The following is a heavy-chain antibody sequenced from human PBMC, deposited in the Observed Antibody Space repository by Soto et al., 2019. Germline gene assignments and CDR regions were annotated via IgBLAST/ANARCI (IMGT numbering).Heavy chain of an antibody. V-gene: IGHV4-59*01. CDR1: GGSISSYY. Sequence: QVQLQESGPGLVKPLETLSLTCIVSGGSISSYYWTWTRQPPGKGLEWIGCVYNGATTSYNPSLKSRVTISVDTSKNQFSLKLTSVTSAYTAMYSCARDDSGRTATYWGQGTLVTVSS. CDR2: VYNGATT. J-gene: IGHJ4*02. CDR3: ARDDSGRTATY. D-gene: IGHD3-10*01.